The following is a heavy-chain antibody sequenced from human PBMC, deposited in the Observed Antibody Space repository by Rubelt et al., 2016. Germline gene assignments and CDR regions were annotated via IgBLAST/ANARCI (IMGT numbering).Heavy chain of an antibody. Sequence: EVQLLESGGGVVQPGGSLRLSCAASGFSFSTYGMTWVRQAPGKGPDWVSYISSDSRTIYYSAPVQGRFNISRDKAKNSLYLLMNSRRDEDTAVYYCARDGSELLTYDYWGQGPLVTVSS. CDR3: ARDGSELLTYDY. J-gene: IGHJ4*02. CDR1: GFSFSTYG. D-gene: IGHD1-26*01. V-gene: IGHV3-48*02. CDR2: ISSDSRTI.